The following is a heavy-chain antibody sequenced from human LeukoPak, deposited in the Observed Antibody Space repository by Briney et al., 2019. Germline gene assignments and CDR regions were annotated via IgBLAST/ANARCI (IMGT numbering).Heavy chain of an antibody. V-gene: IGHV3-23*01. J-gene: IGHJ3*02. CDR1: GDSIGTSY. CDR3: AKGRITMIVGNAFDI. Sequence: PSETLSLTCIVSGDSIGTSYWNWIRQPPGKGLEWVSAISGSGGSTYYADSVKGRFTISRDNSKNTLYPQMNSLRAEDTAVYYCAKGRITMIVGNAFDIWGQGTMVTVSS. D-gene: IGHD3-22*01. CDR2: ISGSGGST.